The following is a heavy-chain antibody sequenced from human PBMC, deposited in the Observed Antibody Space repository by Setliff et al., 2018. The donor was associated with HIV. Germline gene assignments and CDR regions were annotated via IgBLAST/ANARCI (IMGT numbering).Heavy chain of an antibody. J-gene: IGHJ4*02. Sequence: RASVKVSCKASGYTLSSHYIHWVRQAPGHRPEWVGWINPQTGGTNFAQKFQGRITMTSDTSANTVFIELSRLKSDDTALYYCARDLRNSNTLFGVLNFVFDLWGQGTLVTVSS. CDR1: GYTLSSHY. V-gene: IGHV1-2*02. CDR3: ARDLRNSNTLFGVLNFVFDL. CDR2: INPQTGGT. D-gene: IGHD3-3*01.